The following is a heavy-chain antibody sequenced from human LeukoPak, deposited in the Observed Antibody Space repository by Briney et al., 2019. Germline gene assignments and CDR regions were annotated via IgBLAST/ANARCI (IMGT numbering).Heavy chain of an antibody. Sequence: ASVKVSCKASGYTFTSYDINWVRQATGQGLEWMGWMNPNSGNTGYAQKFQGRVTVTRNTSISTAYMELSSLRSEDTAVYYCARQARLAHNDDAFDIWGQGTMVTVSS. J-gene: IGHJ3*02. CDR3: ARQARLAHNDDAFDI. V-gene: IGHV1-8*01. CDR1: GYTFTSYD. D-gene: IGHD3-9*01. CDR2: MNPNSGNT.